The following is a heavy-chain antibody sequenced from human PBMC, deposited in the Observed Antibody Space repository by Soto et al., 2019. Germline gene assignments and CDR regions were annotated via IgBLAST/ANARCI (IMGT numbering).Heavy chain of an antibody. D-gene: IGHD2-8*01. V-gene: IGHV3-74*01. CDR2: ISGDGNIT. J-gene: IGHJ4*02. Sequence: EVQLVESGGGLVQPGGCLRLSCAASGFTLRSYWMHWVRQVSGKGLVWVSRISGDGNITTYADSVKGRFTISRDNANNTMYLRRRCLRAEDTALYYCVSGGAPNGRSFDSWGQGTLVTVSS. CDR1: GFTLRSYW. CDR3: VSGGAPNGRSFDS.